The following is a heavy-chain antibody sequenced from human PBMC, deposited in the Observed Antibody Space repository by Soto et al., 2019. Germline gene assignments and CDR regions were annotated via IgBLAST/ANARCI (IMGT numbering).Heavy chain of an antibody. CDR1: GFAFSSYA. D-gene: IGHD2-8*01. Sequence: GGSLRLSCAASGFAFSSYAMSWVRQAPGKGLEWVSAISGSGGSTYYADSVKGRFTISRDNSKNTLYLHMNSLRAEDTAVYYCAKAPAIVLMVYVTRYGGSFDYWGQGTLVTVSS. J-gene: IGHJ4*02. CDR2: ISGSGGST. CDR3: AKAPAIVLMVYVTRYGGSFDY. V-gene: IGHV3-23*01.